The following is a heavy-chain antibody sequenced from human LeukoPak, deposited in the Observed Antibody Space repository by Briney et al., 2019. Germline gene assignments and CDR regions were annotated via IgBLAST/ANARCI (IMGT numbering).Heavy chain of an antibody. V-gene: IGHV4-59*01. J-gene: IGHJ4*02. CDR1: GGSLSSYY. CDR3: ARLAPYSSSWYIDY. Sequence: PSETLSLTCTVSGGSLSSYYWSWIRQPPGKGLEPIGYIYYSGSTTYNPSLKSRVTISIDTSKNQFSLKLSSVTAADRAVYYCARLAPYSSSWYIDYWGQGTLVTVSS. D-gene: IGHD6-13*01. CDR2: IYYSGST.